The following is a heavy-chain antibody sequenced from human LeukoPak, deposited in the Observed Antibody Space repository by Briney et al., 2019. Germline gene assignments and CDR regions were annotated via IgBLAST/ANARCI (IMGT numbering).Heavy chain of an antibody. V-gene: IGHV4-59*08. CDR3: ARLRDGDYGGYFDY. J-gene: IGHJ4*02. Sequence: NPLETLSLTCTVSGGSISSYYWSWIRQPPGEGLEWIGYISHSGSTKYNSSLKSRAIISSDTSKNQFSLKLSSVTAADTALYYCARLRDGDYGGYFDYWGQGTLVTASS. D-gene: IGHD4-23*01. CDR1: GGSISSYY. CDR2: ISHSGST.